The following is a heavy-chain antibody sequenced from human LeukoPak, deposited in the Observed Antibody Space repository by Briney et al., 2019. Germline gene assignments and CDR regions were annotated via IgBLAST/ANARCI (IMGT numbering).Heavy chain of an antibody. J-gene: IGHJ5*02. CDR1: GGSISSGGYS. Sequence: SQTLSLTCSVSGGSISSGGYSWNWIRQPPGKGLEWIGYIHSSGTAYYNPSLKSRVTISLDRSKNQFSLNLTSVTAADTAVYYCAKETPLRYFDPWGQGTLVTVSS. D-gene: IGHD3-9*01. V-gene: IGHV4-30-2*01. CDR2: IHSSGTA. CDR3: AKETPLRYFDP.